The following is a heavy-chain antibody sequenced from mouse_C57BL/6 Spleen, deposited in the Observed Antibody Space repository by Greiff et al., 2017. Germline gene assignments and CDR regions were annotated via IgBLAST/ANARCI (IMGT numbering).Heavy chain of an antibody. V-gene: IGHV1-69*01. Sequence: QGLEWIGEIDPSDSYTNYNQKFKGKSTLTVDKSSSTAYMQLSSLTSEDSAVYYCARSGATEGDYWGQGTTLTVSS. J-gene: IGHJ2*01. CDR3: ARSGATEGDY. CDR2: IDPSDSYT. D-gene: IGHD3-1*01.